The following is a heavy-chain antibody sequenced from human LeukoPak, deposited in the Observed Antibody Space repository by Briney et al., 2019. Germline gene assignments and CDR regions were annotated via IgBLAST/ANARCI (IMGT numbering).Heavy chain of an antibody. CDR1: GYTFTSYG. D-gene: IGHD3-10*01. CDR3: ARAFGFGSRLGFDP. Sequence: ASVKVSRKASGYTFTSYGISWVRQAPGQGLEWMGWISAYNGNTNYAQKLQGRVTMTTDTSTSTAYMELRSLRSDDTAVYYCARAFGFGSRLGFDPWGQGTLVTVSS. CDR2: ISAYNGNT. J-gene: IGHJ5*02. V-gene: IGHV1-18*01.